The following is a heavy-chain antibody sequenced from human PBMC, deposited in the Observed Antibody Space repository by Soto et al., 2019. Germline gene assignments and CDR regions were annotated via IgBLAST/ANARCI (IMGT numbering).Heavy chain of an antibody. CDR1: GYTFSSYT. D-gene: IGHD3-22*01. J-gene: IGHJ4*02. V-gene: IGHV1-69*02. CDR2: IIPILDIV. CDR3: ARPNSGYSPFDT. Sequence: GASVKVSCKASGYTFSSYTLSWVRQAPGQGLEWMGRIIPILDIVNYAQNFQGRVTITADKSTSTAYMELSSLRSEDTAVYYCARPNSGYSPFDTWGQGTPVTVSS.